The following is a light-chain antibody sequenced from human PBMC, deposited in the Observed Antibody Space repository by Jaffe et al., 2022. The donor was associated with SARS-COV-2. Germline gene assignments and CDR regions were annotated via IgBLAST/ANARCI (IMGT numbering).Light chain of an antibody. Sequence: SYELTQPSSVSVSPGQTATITCSGDVLAKKYTRWFQQKPGQAPVLVIYKDSERPSGIPERFSGSSSGTTVTLTITGAQVEDEADYYCYSVADNIWVFGGGTKLTVL. J-gene: IGLJ3*02. V-gene: IGLV3-27*01. CDR2: KDS. CDR1: VLAKKY. CDR3: YSVADNIWV.